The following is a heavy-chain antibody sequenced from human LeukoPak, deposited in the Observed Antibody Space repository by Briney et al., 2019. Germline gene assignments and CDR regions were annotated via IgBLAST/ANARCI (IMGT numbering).Heavy chain of an antibody. CDR2: INHSGST. CDR1: GGSFSGYY. J-gene: IGHJ3*02. Sequence: SETLSLTCAVYGGSFSGYYWSWIRQPPGKGLEWIGEINHSGSTNYNPSLKSRVTISVDTSKNQFSLKLRSVTAADTAVYYCASLRERGGAFDIWGQGTMVTVSS. CDR3: ASLRERGGAFDI. V-gene: IGHV4-34*01.